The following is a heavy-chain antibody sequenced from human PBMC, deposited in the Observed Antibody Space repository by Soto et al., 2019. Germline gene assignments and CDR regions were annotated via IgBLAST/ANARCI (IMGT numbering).Heavy chain of an antibody. CDR1: GFTFSSYE. V-gene: IGHV3-48*03. CDR2: ISSSGSTI. J-gene: IGHJ3*02. Sequence: GGSLRLSCAASGFTFSSYEMNWVRQAPGKGLEWVSYISSSGSTIYYADSVKGRFTISRDNAKNSLYLQMNSLRAEDTAVYYCARIRVVPAAMHDAFDIWGQGTMVTVSS. D-gene: IGHD2-2*01. CDR3: ARIRVVPAAMHDAFDI.